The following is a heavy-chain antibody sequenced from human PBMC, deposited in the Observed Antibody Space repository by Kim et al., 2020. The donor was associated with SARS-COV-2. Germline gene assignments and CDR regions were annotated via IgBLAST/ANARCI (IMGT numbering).Heavy chain of an antibody. J-gene: IGHJ5*02. D-gene: IGHD2-15*01. CDR1: GGSISSSSYY. V-gene: IGHV4-39*01. CDR3: ALTPTAEIDWFDP. Sequence: SETLSLTCTVSGGSISSSSYYWGWIRQPPGKGLEWIGSIYYSGSTYYNPSLKSRVTISVDTSKNQFSLKLSSVTAADTAVYYCALTPTAEIDWFDPWGQGTLVTVSS. CDR2: IYYSGST.